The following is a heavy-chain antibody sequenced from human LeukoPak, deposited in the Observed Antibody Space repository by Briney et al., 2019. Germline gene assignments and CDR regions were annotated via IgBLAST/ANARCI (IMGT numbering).Heavy chain of an antibody. D-gene: IGHD3-10*01. Sequence: PGGSLRLSCAASGFTLSVYSMHWVRQAPGKGLEYVSAISTNGGSTYYANSVKGRFTISRDDPKNTLDLQMGSLRPEDMAVYYCARGFRYYGSGIDYWGQGTLVTVSS. V-gene: IGHV3-64*01. CDR1: GFTLSVYS. CDR2: ISTNGGST. J-gene: IGHJ4*02. CDR3: ARGFRYYGSGIDY.